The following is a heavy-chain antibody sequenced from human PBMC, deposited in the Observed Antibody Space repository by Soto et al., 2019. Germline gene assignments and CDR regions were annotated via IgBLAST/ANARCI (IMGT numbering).Heavy chain of an antibody. CDR1: GGSIGAYY. J-gene: IGHJ4*02. Sequence: LTCPQPGGSIGAYYWLSIRQPPEKGLEGIGYIYYSGSTNYSPSLQSRVTIALDSSKNQFSLILSSVTDADTAVYFCARFRRNYFEYWGQGIQVTVS. CDR2: IYYSGST. V-gene: IGHV4-59*01. D-gene: IGHD3-10*01. CDR3: ARFRRNYFEY.